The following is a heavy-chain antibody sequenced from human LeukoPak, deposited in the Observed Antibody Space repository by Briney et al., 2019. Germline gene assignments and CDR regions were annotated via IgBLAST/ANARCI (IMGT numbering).Heavy chain of an antibody. CDR2: IYTSGST. CDR1: GGSISSYY. J-gene: IGHJ3*02. V-gene: IGHV4-4*07. CDR3: ARGIAAAGDDAFDI. D-gene: IGHD6-13*01. Sequence: SETLSLTCTVSGGSISSYYWSWIRPPAGRGREWIGRIYTSGSTNYNPSLKSRVTMSVDTSKNQFSLKLSSVTAADTAVYYCARGIAAAGDDAFDISGQGTMVTVSS.